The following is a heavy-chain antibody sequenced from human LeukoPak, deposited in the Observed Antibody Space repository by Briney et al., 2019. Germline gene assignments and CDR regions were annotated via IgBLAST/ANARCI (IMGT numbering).Heavy chain of an antibody. CDR3: ARGPESGSHFAWFDP. J-gene: IGHJ5*02. D-gene: IGHD3-10*01. V-gene: IGHV4-34*01. CDR1: GGSFSGFY. CDR2: INHSGST. Sequence: KPSETLSLTCTISGGSFSGFYWSWVRQPPGKGLEWIGEINHSGSTHHNPSFKSRVTILVDTSRNQVSLKLTSITAADTAVYYCARGPESGSHFAWFDPWGQGTLVTVST.